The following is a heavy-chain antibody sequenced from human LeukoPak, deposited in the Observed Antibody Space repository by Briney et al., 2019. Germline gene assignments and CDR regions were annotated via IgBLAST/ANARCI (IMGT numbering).Heavy chain of an antibody. D-gene: IGHD4-17*01. CDR3: ARNGEDEFPIDY. Sequence: ASVKVSCKASGGTFSSYAISWVRQAPGQGLEWMGRIIPIFGTANYAQKFQGRVTITTDESTSTAYMELSSLRSEDTAVYYCARNGEDEFPIDYWGQGTLVTVSS. V-gene: IGHV1-69*05. CDR1: GGTFSSYA. J-gene: IGHJ4*02. CDR2: IIPIFGTA.